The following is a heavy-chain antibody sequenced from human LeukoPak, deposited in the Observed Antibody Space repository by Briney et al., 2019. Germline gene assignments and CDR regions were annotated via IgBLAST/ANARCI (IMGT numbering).Heavy chain of an antibody. V-gene: IGHV4-59*08. CDR3: ARQDVDTAMVDY. J-gene: IGHJ4*02. Sequence: PSETLSLTCTVSGGSIRSYYWSWIRQPPGKGLEWLGYFYYSGSTKYNPSLKSRVTISGDTSKNQFSLKLRSVTAADTAIYYCARQDVDTAMVDYWGQGTLVSLSS. CDR2: FYYSGST. D-gene: IGHD5-18*01. CDR1: GGSIRSYY.